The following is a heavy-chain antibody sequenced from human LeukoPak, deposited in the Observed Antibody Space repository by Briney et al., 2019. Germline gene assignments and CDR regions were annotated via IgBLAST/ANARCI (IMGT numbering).Heavy chain of an antibody. J-gene: IGHJ4*02. V-gene: IGHV3-48*01. Sequence: GGSLRLSCAASGFTLGSYTMNWVRQAPGKGLEWVSYISSSSSTIQYADSVKGRFTISRDNAENSLYLQMNSLGVEDTAVYYCARAVISIFDNWGQGTLVTVSS. CDR2: ISSSSSTI. D-gene: IGHD3-3*02. CDR1: GFTLGSYT. CDR3: ARAVISIFDN.